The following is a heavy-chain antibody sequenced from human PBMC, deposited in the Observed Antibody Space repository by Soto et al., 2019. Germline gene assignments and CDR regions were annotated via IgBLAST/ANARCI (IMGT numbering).Heavy chain of an antibody. Sequence: ASGNVSCKASVYTFTSYGISWVRQAPGQWLELMWWISSYNGNTNXSQNLQGRVXMTTDTSTSTSXMELRXLRSDDTAVYYCARGDPPSLNWRQGTLVTVSS. CDR2: ISSYNGNT. D-gene: IGHD1-26*01. J-gene: IGHJ4*02. CDR1: VYTFTSYG. CDR3: ARGDPPSLN. V-gene: IGHV1-18*01.